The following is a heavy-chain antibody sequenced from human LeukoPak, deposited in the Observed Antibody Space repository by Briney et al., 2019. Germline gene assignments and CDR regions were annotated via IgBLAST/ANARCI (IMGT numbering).Heavy chain of an antibody. CDR2: INSDGSST. CDR3: ARVPKDYYYGMDV. V-gene: IGHV3-74*01. Sequence: GGSLRLSCAASGFTFSSYWMHWVRQAPGKGLVWVSRINSDGSSTSYADSVKGRFTISRDNAKNTLYLQMNSLRAEDTAVYYCARVPKDYYYGMDVWSQGTTVTVSS. CDR1: GFTFSSYW. J-gene: IGHJ6*02. D-gene: IGHD3-10*01.